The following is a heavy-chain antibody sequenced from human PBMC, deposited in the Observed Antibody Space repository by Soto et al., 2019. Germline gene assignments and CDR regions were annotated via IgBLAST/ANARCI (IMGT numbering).Heavy chain of an antibody. Sequence: QVQLVESGGGVVQPGKSLRLSCAASGFTFNGYDMHWVRQAPGKGLEWVAVIWYDGSKKYYADSVKGRFTISRDNSKNTLYLQMSSLRAEDTAVYYCARDAAFTYSYDSSAGFGPWGQGTLVTVSS. D-gene: IGHD3-22*01. CDR2: IWYDGSKK. CDR3: ARDAAFTYSYDSSAGFGP. J-gene: IGHJ5*02. V-gene: IGHV3-33*08. CDR1: GFTFNGYD.